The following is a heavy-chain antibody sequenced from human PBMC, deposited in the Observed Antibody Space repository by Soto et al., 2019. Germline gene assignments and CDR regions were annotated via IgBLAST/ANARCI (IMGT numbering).Heavy chain of an antibody. CDR1: GGSISSYY. D-gene: IGHD7-27*01. J-gene: IGHJ4*02. CDR3: ARWPSGDKVHY. V-gene: IGHV4-59*08. Sequence: SETLSLTCTVSGGSISSYYWSWIRQPPGKGLEWIGYIYYSGSTNYNPSLKGRVTISLDTSKNHFSLTLSSVTAADTAVYYCARWPSGDKVHYWGQGALVTVSS. CDR2: IYYSGST.